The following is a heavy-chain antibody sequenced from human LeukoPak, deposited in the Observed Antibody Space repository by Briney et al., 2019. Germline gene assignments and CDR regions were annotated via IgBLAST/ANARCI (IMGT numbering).Heavy chain of an antibody. V-gene: IGHV3-30-3*01. CDR3: ARTYAIDY. CDR2: ISYDGSNK. J-gene: IGHJ4*02. D-gene: IGHD3-16*01. Sequence: GGSLRLSCAASGFTFSNYAIHWVRQAPGKGLEWVVLISYDGSNKYYADSVKGRFTISRDNSKSTLYLQMNSLRAEDTAVYYCARTYAIDYWGQGTLVTVSS. CDR1: GFTFSNYA.